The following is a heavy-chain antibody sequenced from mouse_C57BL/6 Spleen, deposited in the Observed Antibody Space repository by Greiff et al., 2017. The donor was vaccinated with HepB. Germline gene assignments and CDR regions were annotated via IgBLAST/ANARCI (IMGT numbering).Heavy chain of an antibody. V-gene: IGHV7-3*01. D-gene: IGHD1-1*01. CDR3: ARGPYGSSSFDY. J-gene: IGHJ2*01. CDR1: GFTFTDYY. CDR2: IRNKANGYTT. Sequence: EVMLVESGGGLVQPGGSLSLSCAASGFTFTDYYMSWVRQPPGKALEWLGFIRNKANGYTTEYSASVKGRFTISRDNSQSILYLQMNALRAEDSATYYCARGPYGSSSFDYWGQGTTLTVSS.